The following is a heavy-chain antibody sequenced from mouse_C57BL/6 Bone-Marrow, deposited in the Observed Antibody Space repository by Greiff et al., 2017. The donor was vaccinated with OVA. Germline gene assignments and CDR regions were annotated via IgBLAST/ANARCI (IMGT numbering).Heavy chain of an antibody. CDR3: ARSTWDVWYFDF. CDR1: GYNIKNTY. V-gene: IGHV14-3*01. Sequence: EVQRVESVAELVRPGASVKLSCTASGYNIKNTYMTWVKQRPEKGLEWIGRIDPANGNTKYAPKFKGKATITADTSSNTAYLQLSSLTTVDTAVYYCARSTWDVWYFDFWGTGTAVTVSS. D-gene: IGHD4-1*01. J-gene: IGHJ1*03. CDR2: IDPANGNT.